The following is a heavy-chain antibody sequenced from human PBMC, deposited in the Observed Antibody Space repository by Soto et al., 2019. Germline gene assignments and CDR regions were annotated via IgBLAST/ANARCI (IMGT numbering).Heavy chain of an antibody. CDR3: ARQMYSSSWYYFDY. Sequence: SETLSLTCTVSGGSISNYYWSWIRQPPGKELEWIGYIYYSGSTNYNPSLKSRVTISVDTSKNQFSLKLSSVTAADTAVYYCARQMYSSSWYYFDYWGQGTLVTV. J-gene: IGHJ4*02. CDR2: IYYSGST. CDR1: GGSISNYY. D-gene: IGHD6-13*01. V-gene: IGHV4-59*08.